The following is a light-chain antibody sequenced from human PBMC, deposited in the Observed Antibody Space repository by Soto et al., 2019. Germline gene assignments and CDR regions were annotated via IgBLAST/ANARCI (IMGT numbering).Light chain of an antibody. Sequence: EIVLTQSPATLSLSPGERATLSCRASQSLSNYLAWYQQKPGQAPRLLIFDASNRATGVPARFSGSGSGTDFTRIISSLEPEDFAVYYCQQRSNWPITFGQGTRLEIK. CDR3: QQRSNWPIT. J-gene: IGKJ5*01. V-gene: IGKV3-11*01. CDR1: QSLSNY. CDR2: DAS.